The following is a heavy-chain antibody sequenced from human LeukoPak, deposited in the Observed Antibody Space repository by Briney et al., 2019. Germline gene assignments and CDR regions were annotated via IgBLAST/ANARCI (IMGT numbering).Heavy chain of an antibody. Sequence: GGSLRLSCAASGFTFDDYGMSWVRQAPGKGLEWVSGINWNGGSTGYADSVKGRFTISRDNAKNSLYMQMNSLRAEDTALYYCARDRGYSYGAGFDYWGQGTLVTVSS. CDR1: GFTFDDYG. D-gene: IGHD5-18*01. V-gene: IGHV3-20*04. CDR2: INWNGGST. J-gene: IGHJ4*02. CDR3: ARDRGYSYGAGFDY.